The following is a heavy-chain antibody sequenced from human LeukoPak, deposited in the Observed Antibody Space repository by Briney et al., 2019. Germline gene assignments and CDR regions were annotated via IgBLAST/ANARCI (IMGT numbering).Heavy chain of an antibody. J-gene: IGHJ4*02. Sequence: PSETLSLTCAVSGYSISIDYYWGWIRQPPGKGLEWIGSIYHSGTTHYNPSLKSRVTISVDTSKNQFSLKLSSVTAADTAVYYCVRDRDRRDFDYWGQGTLVTVSS. D-gene: IGHD2-15*01. CDR2: IYHSGTT. CDR1: GYSISIDYY. V-gene: IGHV4-38-2*02. CDR3: VRDRDRRDFDY.